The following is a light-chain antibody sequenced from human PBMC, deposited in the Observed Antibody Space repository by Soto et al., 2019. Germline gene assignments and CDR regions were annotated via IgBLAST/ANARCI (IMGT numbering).Light chain of an antibody. CDR1: NSNIGSNT. CDR2: SNN. J-gene: IGLJ1*01. CDR3: ATWDDSLNGYV. V-gene: IGLV1-44*01. Sequence: SVLTQTPSASATPGQRVTISCSGTNSNIGSNTIAWYQQLPGTAPKRLIHSNNQRPSGVPDRFSASKSGTSASLAISGLQSEDEADYYCATWDDSLNGYVFXTGTKVTVL.